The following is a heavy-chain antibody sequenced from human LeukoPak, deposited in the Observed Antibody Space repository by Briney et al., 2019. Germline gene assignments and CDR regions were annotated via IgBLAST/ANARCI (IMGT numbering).Heavy chain of an antibody. D-gene: IGHD1-26*01. J-gene: IGHJ4*02. Sequence: GSLRLSCAASGFTFSSYGMHWVRQTPGKGLEWGAVLWSDGSNKYYADSVKGRFTISRDNSKNTLYLQMNSLRAEDTAVYYCARGSGSFSGGFDYWGQGTLVTVSS. CDR2: LWSDGSNK. CDR1: GFTFSSYG. CDR3: ARGSGSFSGGFDY. V-gene: IGHV3-33*01.